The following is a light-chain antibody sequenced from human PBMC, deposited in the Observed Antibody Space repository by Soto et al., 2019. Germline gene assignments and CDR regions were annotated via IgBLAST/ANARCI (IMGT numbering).Light chain of an antibody. V-gene: IGKV2-30*02. CDR2: MVS. J-gene: IGKJ5*01. CDR3: MQGTHWPRA. Sequence: DVVVIQSPLSLPVSVGRPASISCRSSQSLVHSNGNTFLSWYQQRPGQSPRRLIYMVSNRDSGVPDRFSGSGSGTDFTLKISRVETEDVGVYYCMQGTHWPRAFGQGTRLEIK. CDR1: QSLVHSNGNTF.